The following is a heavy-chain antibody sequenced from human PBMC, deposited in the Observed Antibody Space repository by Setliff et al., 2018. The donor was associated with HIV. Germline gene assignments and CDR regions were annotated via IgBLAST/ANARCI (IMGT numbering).Heavy chain of an antibody. V-gene: IGHV1-24*01. CDR2: FDPKDGKT. CDR3: ARDPLDGDGPFDY. D-gene: IGHD7-27*01. Sequence: ASVKVSCKVSGYTLTELSRHWVRQAPGKGLEWMGSFDPKDGKTRYAQKFQGRVTMTEDTSTDTAYMELSSLRSEDTAVYYCARDPLDGDGPFDYWGQGTLVTVSS. J-gene: IGHJ4*02. CDR1: GYTLTELS.